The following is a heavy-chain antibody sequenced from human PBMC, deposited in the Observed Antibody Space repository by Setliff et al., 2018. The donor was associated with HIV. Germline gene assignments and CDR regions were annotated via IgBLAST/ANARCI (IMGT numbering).Heavy chain of an antibody. D-gene: IGHD6-19*01. V-gene: IGHV3-7*03. CDR1: GFTFDTYW. Sequence: GGSLRLSCVAAGFTFDTYWLSWVRQAPGKGLEWVANIKEDGSEKHYADSVKGRLTISRDNAKNSLYLQMDSLRVEDTAVYYCASLSSPLDYWGQGTLVTVSS. CDR2: IKEDGSEK. J-gene: IGHJ4*02. CDR3: ASLSSPLDY.